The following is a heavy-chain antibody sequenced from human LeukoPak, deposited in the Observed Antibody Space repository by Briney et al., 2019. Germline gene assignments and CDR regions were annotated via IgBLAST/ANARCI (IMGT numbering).Heavy chain of an antibody. D-gene: IGHD2-2*01. Sequence: SETLSLTCAVYGGSFSGYYWSWIRQPPGKGLEWIGEINHSGSTNYNPSLKGRVTISVDTSKNQFSLKLSSVTAADTAVYYCARGLIVVVPAAMVHYYMDVWGKGTTVTVSS. J-gene: IGHJ6*03. CDR3: ARGLIVVVPAAMVHYYMDV. CDR1: GGSFSGYY. V-gene: IGHV4-34*01. CDR2: INHSGST.